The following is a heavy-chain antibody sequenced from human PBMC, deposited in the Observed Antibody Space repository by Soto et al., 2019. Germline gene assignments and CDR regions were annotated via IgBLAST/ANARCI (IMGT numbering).Heavy chain of an antibody. D-gene: IGHD3-3*01. J-gene: IGHJ4*02. CDR1: GFSLSTSGVG. V-gene: IGHV2-5*01. CDR3: AHSSTFWSGYLFDY. Sequence: QITLKESGPTLVKPTQTLTLTCTFSGFSLSTSGVGVGWIRQPPGKALEWLALIYWNDDKRYSPSLKSRLTITRDTSKYQVVLTMTNMDPVDTATYYCAHSSTFWSGYLFDYWGQGTLVTVSS. CDR2: IYWNDDK.